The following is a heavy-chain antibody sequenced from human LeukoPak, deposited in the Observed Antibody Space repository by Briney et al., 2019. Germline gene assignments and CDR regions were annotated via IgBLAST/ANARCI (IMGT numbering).Heavy chain of an antibody. D-gene: IGHD5-12*01. Sequence: GGSLRLSCAASGFTFSSYSMNWVRQAPGKGLEWVSSISSSSSYIYYADSLKGRFTISRDNAKNSLYLQMNSLRAEDTAVYYCARGERYSGYDSLGDYWGQGTPVTVSS. V-gene: IGHV3-21*01. CDR1: GFTFSSYS. CDR2: ISSSSSYI. CDR3: ARGERYSGYDSLGDY. J-gene: IGHJ4*02.